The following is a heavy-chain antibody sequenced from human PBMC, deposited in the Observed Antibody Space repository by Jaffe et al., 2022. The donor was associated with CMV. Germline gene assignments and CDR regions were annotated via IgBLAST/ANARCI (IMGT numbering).Heavy chain of an antibody. Sequence: QLQLQESGPGLVKPSETLSLTCTVSGGSISSSFYYWAWIRQPPGKGLEWIGSIYYRGSTYYNASLESRVTISVDTSKTQFSLEVISVTAADTAVYYCARHGTRRRVATMLPSYMDVWGKGTTVTVSS. CDR2: IYYRGST. CDR1: GGSISSSFYY. D-gene: IGHD5-12*01. J-gene: IGHJ6*03. CDR3: ARHGTRRRVATMLPSYMDV. V-gene: IGHV4-39*01.